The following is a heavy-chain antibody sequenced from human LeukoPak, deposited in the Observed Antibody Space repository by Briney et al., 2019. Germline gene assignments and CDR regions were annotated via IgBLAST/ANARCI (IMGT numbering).Heavy chain of an antibody. CDR2: INHSGST. V-gene: IGHV4-34*01. CDR3: ARIKRITMIVVVRKAFDI. D-gene: IGHD3-22*01. CDR1: GGSFSGSY. J-gene: IGHJ3*02. Sequence: PSETLSLTCAVYGGSFSGSYWSWIRQPPGKGREWIGEINHSGSTNYNPSPKSRVTISVDTSKNQFSLKLSSVTAADAAVYYCARIKRITMIVVVRKAFDIWGQGTMVTVSS.